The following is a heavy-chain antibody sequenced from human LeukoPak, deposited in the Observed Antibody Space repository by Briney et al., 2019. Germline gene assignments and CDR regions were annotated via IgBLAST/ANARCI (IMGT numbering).Heavy chain of an antibody. CDR3: ARHLYYDSKGSTRGAFDI. V-gene: IGHV4-34*01. D-gene: IGHD3-22*01. CDR1: GGSFSGYY. J-gene: IGHJ3*02. CDR2: INHSGST. Sequence: SETLSLTCAVYGGSFSGYYWSWIRQPPGKGLEWIGEINHSGSTNYNPSLKSRVTISVDTSKNQFSLKLSSVTAADTAVYYCARHLYYDSKGSTRGAFDIWGQGTMVTVSS.